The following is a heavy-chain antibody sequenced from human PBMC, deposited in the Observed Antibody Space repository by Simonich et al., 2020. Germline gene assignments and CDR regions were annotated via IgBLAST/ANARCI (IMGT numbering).Heavy chain of an antibody. D-gene: IGHD5-12*01. CDR3: ARHDRWLQFYFDY. J-gene: IGHJ4*02. CDR2: IYYSGST. V-gene: IGHV4-59*08. Sequence: QVQLQESGPGLVKPSETLSLTCTVSGGSISSYYWSWIRQPPGKGLEWIGYIYYSGSTTDNPPLKGRVTISEDTSKNQFSLKLSSVTAADTAVYYCARHDRWLQFYFDYWGQGTLVTVSS. CDR1: GGSISSYY.